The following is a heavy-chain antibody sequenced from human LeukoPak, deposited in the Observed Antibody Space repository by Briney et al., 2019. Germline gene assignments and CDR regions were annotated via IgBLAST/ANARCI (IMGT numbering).Heavy chain of an antibody. CDR1: GFTFSTYW. Sequence: GGSLRLSCSASGFTFSTYWMSWVRQAPGKGLEWVANIKHDGSEKYYVDSVKGRFTISRDNAKNSLYLQMNSLRAEDTAVYYCARDYFYPMDVWGQGTTVTVSS. J-gene: IGHJ6*02. CDR3: ARDYFYPMDV. CDR2: IKHDGSEK. V-gene: IGHV3-7*04.